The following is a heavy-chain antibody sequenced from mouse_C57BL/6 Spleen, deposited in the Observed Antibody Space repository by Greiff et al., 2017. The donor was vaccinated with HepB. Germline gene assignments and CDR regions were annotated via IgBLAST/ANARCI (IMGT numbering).Heavy chain of an antibody. V-gene: IGHV7-3*01. CDR3: ARDRGDNDGYPHWYFDV. J-gene: IGHJ1*03. D-gene: IGHD2-3*01. CDR1: GFTFTDYY. CDR2: IRNKANGYTT. Sequence: EVKLMESGGGLVQPGGSLSLSCAASGFTFTDYYMSWVRQPPGKALEWLGFIRNKANGYTTEYSASVKGRFTISRDNSQSILYLQMNALRAEDSATYYCARDRGDNDGYPHWYFDVWGTGTTVTVSS.